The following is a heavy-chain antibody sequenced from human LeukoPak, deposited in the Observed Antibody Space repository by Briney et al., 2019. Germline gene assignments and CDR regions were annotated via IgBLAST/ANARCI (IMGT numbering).Heavy chain of an antibody. V-gene: IGHV4-59*01. D-gene: IGHD5-18*01. J-gene: IGHJ4*02. CDR1: GSSISNYD. CDR3: ARVGAAMDNFDY. CDR2: IYNSGST. Sequence: SETLSLTCTVSGSSISNYDWSWIRQFPGKGLEWTGYIYNSGSTNYNPSLKSRVTISKDTSKNQFSLKLSSVTAADTAVYYCARVGAAMDNFDYWSQGTLVTVS.